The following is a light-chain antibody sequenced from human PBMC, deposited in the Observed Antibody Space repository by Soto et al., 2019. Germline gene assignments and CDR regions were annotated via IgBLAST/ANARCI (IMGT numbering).Light chain of an antibody. CDR2: DVS. J-gene: IGLJ3*02. Sequence: QSALTQPRSVSGSPGQSVTISCTGTNSDIGGYNYVSWYQQHPGKAPKVMIYDVSRRPSGVPDRFSGSKSGNTASLTISGLQAEDEADYYCCSYAGRYNFWVFGGGTNLTVL. CDR3: CSYAGRYNFWV. V-gene: IGLV2-11*01. CDR1: NSDIGGYNY.